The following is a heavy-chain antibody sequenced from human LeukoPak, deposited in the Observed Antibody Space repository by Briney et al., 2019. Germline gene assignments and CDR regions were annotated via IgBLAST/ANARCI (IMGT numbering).Heavy chain of an antibody. CDR2: IYYSGST. Sequence: SETLSLTCTVSGGSISGYYWSWMRQPPGKGLEWIGHIYYSGSTNYNPSLKSRVTISVDTSKNQFSLKLSSVTAADTAVYYCARVAPYYYDSSGYHDAFDIWGQGTMVTVSS. CDR1: GGSISGYY. CDR3: ARVAPYYYDSSGYHDAFDI. J-gene: IGHJ3*02. V-gene: IGHV4-59*08. D-gene: IGHD3-22*01.